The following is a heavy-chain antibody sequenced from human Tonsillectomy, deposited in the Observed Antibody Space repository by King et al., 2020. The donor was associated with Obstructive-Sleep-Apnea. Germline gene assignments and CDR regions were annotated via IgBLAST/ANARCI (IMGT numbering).Heavy chain of an antibody. J-gene: IGHJ4*02. D-gene: IGHD6-19*01. CDR2: IYYSGST. CDR1: GGSISSSSYY. V-gene: IGHV4-39*07. Sequence: QLQESGPGQVKPSETLSLTCTVSGGSISSSSYYWGWIRQPPGKGLEWIGSIYYSGSTYLNPSLKNRVTISIDMSNNQFSLKLSSVTVADTAVYYCARDFRPVADECDYWGQGTLVTVSA. CDR3: ARDFRPVADECDY.